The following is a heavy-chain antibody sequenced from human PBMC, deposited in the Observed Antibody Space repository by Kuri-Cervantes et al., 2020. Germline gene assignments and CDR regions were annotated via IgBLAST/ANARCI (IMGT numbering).Heavy chain of an antibody. J-gene: IGHJ4*02. CDR2: LSWNGDRI. CDR3: AKGSSLGDYGDFSHFDY. D-gene: IGHD4-17*01. Sequence: LSLTCAASGFTFSSYSMNWVRQAPGKGLEWVSGLSWNGDRIGYADSVKGRFTVSRDNAKNSLYLQMNSLRVEDTAVYFCAKGSSLGDYGDFSHFDYWGQGILVTVSS. V-gene: IGHV3-9*01. CDR1: GFTFSSYS.